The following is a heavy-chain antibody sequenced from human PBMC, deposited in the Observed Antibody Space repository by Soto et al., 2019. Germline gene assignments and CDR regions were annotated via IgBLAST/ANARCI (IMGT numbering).Heavy chain of an antibody. CDR2: ISGSGGST. Sequence: GGSLRLSCAASGFTFGSYAMNWVRQAPGKGLEWVSAISGSGGSTYYADSVKGRFTISRDNSKNTLYLQMNSLRGEDTAVYYCATPQRVYYYHTSGYLDYWGQGTLVTVSS. CDR1: GFTFGSYA. V-gene: IGHV3-23*01. D-gene: IGHD3-22*01. CDR3: ATPQRVYYYHTSGYLDY. J-gene: IGHJ4*02.